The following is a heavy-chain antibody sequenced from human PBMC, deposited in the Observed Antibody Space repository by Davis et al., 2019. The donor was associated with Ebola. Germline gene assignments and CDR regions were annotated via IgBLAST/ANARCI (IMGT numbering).Heavy chain of an antibody. CDR1: GFSFSAYW. J-gene: IGHJ6*02. Sequence: GESLKISCAASGFSFSAYWMHWVRQAPGKGLVWVSRISGDGSTTSYADSVRGRFTVSRDNAKNTVYLQMNSLRAEDTAVYYCATGGRMSVAGRVHYYYAMDDWGQGTTVTVAS. CDR3: ATGGRMSVAGRVHYYYAMDD. D-gene: IGHD2-15*01. CDR2: ISGDGSTT. V-gene: IGHV3-74*01.